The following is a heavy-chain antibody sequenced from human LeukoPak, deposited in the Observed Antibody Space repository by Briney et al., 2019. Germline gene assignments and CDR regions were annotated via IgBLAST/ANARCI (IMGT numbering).Heavy chain of an antibody. CDR3: GRGTRGWTDGMDV. J-gene: IGHJ6*02. Sequence: PGGSLRLSCAASGFTFSSYSMNWVRQAPGKGLEWVSSISSGSTYMYYADSVKGRFTISRDNAQNSMYLQMNSLRAEDTAVYYCGRGTRGWTDGMDVWGQGTTVAVSS. V-gene: IGHV3-21*01. CDR2: ISSGSTYM. CDR1: GFTFSSYS. D-gene: IGHD6-19*01.